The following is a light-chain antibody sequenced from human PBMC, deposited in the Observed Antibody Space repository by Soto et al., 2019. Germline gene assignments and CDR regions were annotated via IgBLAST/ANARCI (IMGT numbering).Light chain of an antibody. Sequence: DIQRTQYPSTLSGSVGDRVTITCRASQSISSWLAWYQQKPGKAPKVLIYDASSLESGVPSRFSGSGSGTEFSLTISSLQPDDFATYYCQQYNHYWTFGQGTKVDIK. CDR1: QSISSW. J-gene: IGKJ1*01. CDR2: DAS. V-gene: IGKV1-5*01. CDR3: QQYNHYWT.